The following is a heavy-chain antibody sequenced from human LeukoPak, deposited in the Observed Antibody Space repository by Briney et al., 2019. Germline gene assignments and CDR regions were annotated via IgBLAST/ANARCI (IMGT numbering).Heavy chain of an antibody. D-gene: IGHD6-13*01. V-gene: IGHV4-31*03. CDR2: IYYSWNT. CDR3: AYSMGAAARENYYYYYYMDV. J-gene: IGHJ6*03. CDR1: GGSISSGGYY. Sequence: PSETLSLTCTVSGGSISSGGYYWSWIRQHPGKGLEWIGYIYYSWNTYYNPSLKSRVTISVDTSKNQFSLKLSSVTAADTAVYYCAYSMGAAARENYYYYYYMDVWGKGTTVTVSS.